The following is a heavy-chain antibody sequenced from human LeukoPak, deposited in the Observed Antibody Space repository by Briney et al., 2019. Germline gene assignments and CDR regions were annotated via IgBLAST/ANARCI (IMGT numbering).Heavy chain of an antibody. D-gene: IGHD3-9*01. J-gene: IGHJ6*03. CDR3: ARDLRYFDWLHPLTYYYYYMDV. CDR2: INPKSGGT. Sequence: GASVKVSCKASGYTFTGYYMHWVRQAPGQGLEWMGWINPKSGGTNYAQKFQGRVTMTRDTSISTAYMDLSRLRSDDTAVYYCARDLRYFDWLHPLTYYYYYMDVWGKGTTVTVSS. CDR1: GYTFTGYY. V-gene: IGHV1-2*02.